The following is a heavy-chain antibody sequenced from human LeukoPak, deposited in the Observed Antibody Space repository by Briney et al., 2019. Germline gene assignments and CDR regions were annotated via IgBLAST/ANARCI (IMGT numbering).Heavy chain of an antibody. CDR2: ISAYNGNT. V-gene: IGHV1-18*01. Sequence: SVKVSCKASGYTFTSYGISWVRQAPGQGLEWMGWISAYNGNTNYAQKLQGRVTMTTDTSTSTAYMELRSLRSDDTAMYYCARDAVGDYETYFDYWGQGTLVTVSS. CDR3: ARDAVGDYETYFDY. J-gene: IGHJ4*02. D-gene: IGHD4-17*01. CDR1: GYTFTSYG.